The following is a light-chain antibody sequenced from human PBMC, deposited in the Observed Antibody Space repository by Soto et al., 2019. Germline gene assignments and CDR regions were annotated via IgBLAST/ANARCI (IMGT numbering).Light chain of an antibody. V-gene: IGLV1-40*01. Sequence: QSVLTQPPSVSGAPGQRVTISCTGSSSNIGAGYVVHWYQQLPGTAPKLLIYRNSNRPSGVPDRFSGSKSGTSGSLAITGLQAEDEADYYCQSYDSSLSGSVFGGGTKLTVL. J-gene: IGLJ2*01. CDR2: RNS. CDR3: QSYDSSLSGSV. CDR1: SSNIGAGYV.